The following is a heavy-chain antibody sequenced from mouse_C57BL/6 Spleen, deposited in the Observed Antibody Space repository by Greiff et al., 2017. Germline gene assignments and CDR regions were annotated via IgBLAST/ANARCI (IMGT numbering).Heavy chain of an antibody. Sequence: QVQLQQPGAELVKPGASVKLSCKASGYTFTSYWMQWVKQRPGQGLEWIGEIDPSDSYTNSNQKFKGKATLTVDTSSSTAYMQLSSLTSEDSAVYYCARRGTTAFDYWGQGTTLTVSS. J-gene: IGHJ2*01. D-gene: IGHD1-2*01. CDR2: IDPSDSYT. CDR3: ARRGTTAFDY. V-gene: IGHV1-50*01. CDR1: GYTFTSYW.